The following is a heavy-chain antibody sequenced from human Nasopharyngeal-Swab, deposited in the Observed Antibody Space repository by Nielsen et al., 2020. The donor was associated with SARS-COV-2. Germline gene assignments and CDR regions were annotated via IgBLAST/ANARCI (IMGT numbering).Heavy chain of an antibody. D-gene: IGHD3-16*02. Sequence: VRQAPGKGLEWVSAISASGGSTYYADSVKGRFTISRDYSKTTLYLQMNSLRAEDTAVYYCAKALTPYVWGSYRYMDYWGQVTLVTVSS. V-gene: IGHV3-23*01. CDR2: ISASGGST. J-gene: IGHJ4*02. CDR3: AKALTPYVWGSYRYMDY.